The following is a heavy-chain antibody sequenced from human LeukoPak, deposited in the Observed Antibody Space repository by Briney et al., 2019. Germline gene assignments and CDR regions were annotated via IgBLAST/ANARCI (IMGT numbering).Heavy chain of an antibody. J-gene: IGHJ4*02. CDR2: IWYDGSNK. Sequence: PGGSLRLSCAASGFTFSSYGMHWVRQAPGKGLEWVAVIWYDGSNKYYADSVKGRFTISRDNSKNTLYLQMNSLRAEDTAVYCCAKDDGIIGITGTTPDYWGQGTLVTVSS. V-gene: IGHV3-33*06. D-gene: IGHD1-7*01. CDR1: GFTFSSYG. CDR3: AKDDGIIGITGTTPDY.